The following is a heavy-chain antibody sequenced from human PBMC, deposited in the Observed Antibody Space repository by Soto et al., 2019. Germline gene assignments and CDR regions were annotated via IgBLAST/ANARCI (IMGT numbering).Heavy chain of an antibody. Sequence: GESLKISCEVSGDSVPSYWIGWVRQMPGKGLEWMGIIYPGDSDTRYSPSFQGQVTISADKSISTAYMQWSSLKASDTAMYYCARHVRGMDVWGQGTTVTVSS. CDR1: GDSVPSYW. V-gene: IGHV5-51*01. CDR3: ARHVRGMDV. D-gene: IGHD3-10*02. CDR2: IYPGDSDT. J-gene: IGHJ6*02.